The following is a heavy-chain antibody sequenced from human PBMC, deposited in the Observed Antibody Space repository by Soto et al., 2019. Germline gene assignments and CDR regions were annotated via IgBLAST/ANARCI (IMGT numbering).Heavy chain of an antibody. J-gene: IGHJ5*02. V-gene: IGHV3-48*01. D-gene: IGHD3-22*01. CDR2: ISSSSSTI. CDR1: GFTFSSYI. Sequence: PGGSLRLSCAASGFTFSSYIMNWLRHAPGKGLEWVSYISSSSSTIYYADSVKGRFTISRDNAKNSLYLQMNSLRAEDTAVYYCARDGDSYELAWFDPWGQGTLVTVSS. CDR3: ARDGDSYELAWFDP.